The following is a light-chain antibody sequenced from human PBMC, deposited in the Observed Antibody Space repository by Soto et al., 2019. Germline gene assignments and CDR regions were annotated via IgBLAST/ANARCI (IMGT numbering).Light chain of an antibody. V-gene: IGKV3-20*01. Sequence: EIVLTQSPGTLSLSPGERATLSCRASQSVRSNYLAWYQQKPGQAPRLLIYDASSRATGIPDRFSGSGSGTDFTLTISRLEPEDFAVYYCQQYGSSGTFGQGTKV. CDR3: QQYGSSGT. CDR1: QSVRSNY. CDR2: DAS. J-gene: IGKJ1*01.